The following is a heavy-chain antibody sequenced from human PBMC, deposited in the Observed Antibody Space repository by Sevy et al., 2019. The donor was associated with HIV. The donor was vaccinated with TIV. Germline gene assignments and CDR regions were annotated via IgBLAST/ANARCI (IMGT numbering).Heavy chain of an antibody. D-gene: IGHD6-13*01. CDR3: VKAIAKGGSF. CDR1: GFSLNNYW. CDR2: INQDGSVK. V-gene: IGHV3-7*01. J-gene: IGHJ4*02. Sequence: GGSLRLSCVASGFSLNNYWMNWVRQAPGKGLEWVANINQDGSVKYYVDSVRGRFTISRDNARNLVFLQMSSLRVDDSALYYCVKAIAKGGSFWGQGTLVTVSS.